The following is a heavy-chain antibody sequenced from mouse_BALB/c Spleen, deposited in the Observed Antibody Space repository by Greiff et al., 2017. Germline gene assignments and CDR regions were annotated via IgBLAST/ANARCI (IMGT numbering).Heavy chain of an antibody. V-gene: IGHV5-17*02. Sequence: EVQVVESGGGLVQPGGSRKLSCAASGFTFSSFGMHWVRQAPEKGLEWVAYISSGSSTIYYADTVTGRFTISRDNPKNTLFLQMTSLRSEDTAMYYCAIPYGNYRGYYAMDYWGQGTSVTVSS. D-gene: IGHD2-10*02. CDR2: ISSGSSTI. CDR1: GFTFSSFG. J-gene: IGHJ4*01. CDR3: AIPYGNYRGYYAMDY.